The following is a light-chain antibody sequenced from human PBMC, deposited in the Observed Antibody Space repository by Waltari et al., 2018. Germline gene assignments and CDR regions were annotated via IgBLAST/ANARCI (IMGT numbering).Light chain of an antibody. J-gene: IGKJ1*01. CDR2: GAS. V-gene: IGKV3-15*01. CDR1: QSISTN. CDR3: QQYNNYWT. Sequence: EILVTQSPATLSMSPGERATLSCRASQSISTNLAWYQQRPGQAPRLVIYGASTRATDVPARFSGSGSGTEFTLTISSLESEDFAVYYCQQYNNYWTFDQGTKVEIK.